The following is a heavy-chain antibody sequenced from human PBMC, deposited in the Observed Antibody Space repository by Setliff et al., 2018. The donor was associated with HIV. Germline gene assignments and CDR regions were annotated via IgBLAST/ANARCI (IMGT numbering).Heavy chain of an antibody. V-gene: IGHV4-59*08. J-gene: IGHJ4*02. Sequence: LSLTCTVSGASIRGFYWTWVRQSPGKGLEWIGHIFYNGDTTYNPSLKSRLTMSVDTSNRQFPLKLTSVTAADGAVYYCARQVSIPGVAVTPLDYWGQGSLVTVSS. D-gene: IGHD3-3*01. CDR2: IFYNGDT. CDR3: ARQVSIPGVAVTPLDY. CDR1: GASIRGFY.